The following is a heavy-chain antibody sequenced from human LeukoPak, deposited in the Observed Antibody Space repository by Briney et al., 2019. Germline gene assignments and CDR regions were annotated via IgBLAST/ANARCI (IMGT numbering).Heavy chain of an antibody. D-gene: IGHD4-17*01. J-gene: IGHJ4*02. V-gene: IGHV6-1*01. CDR3: ARENTVMGFDY. CDR1: GASVSSSSVA. CDR2: TYYRSKWYN. Sequence: SQTLSLTCAISGASVSSSSVAWNWVRQSPSRGLEWLGRTYYRSKWYNDYAVSVKSRITINPDTSKNQFSLQLDSVTPEDTAVYYCARENTVMGFDYWGQGTLVTVSS.